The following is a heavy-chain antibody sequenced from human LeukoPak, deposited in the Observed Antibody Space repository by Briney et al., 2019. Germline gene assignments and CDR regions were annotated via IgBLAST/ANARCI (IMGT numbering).Heavy chain of an antibody. CDR3: ARDILTGLENAMDV. Sequence: GGSLLLSGAAAGFTVSSNYMSWVRQAPGKGLEWVSVIYSGGSTYYADSVKGRFTISRDNSKNTLYLQVNSLRAEDTAVYYCARDILTGLENAMDVWGQGTTVTVSS. CDR2: IYSGGST. J-gene: IGHJ6*02. D-gene: IGHD3-9*01. V-gene: IGHV3-53*01. CDR1: GFTVSSNY.